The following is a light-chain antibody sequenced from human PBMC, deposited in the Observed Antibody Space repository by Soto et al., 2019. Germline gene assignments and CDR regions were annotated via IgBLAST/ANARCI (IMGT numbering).Light chain of an antibody. CDR1: QSISSW. J-gene: IGKJ1*01. V-gene: IGKV1-5*01. CDR2: DAS. Sequence: DIQMTPSPSTPSASVGDRVPITCRATQSISSWLAWYQQKPGKAPKLLIYDASSLESGVPSRFSGSGSGTEFTLTISSLQPDDFATYYCQQYNSYSPTFGQGTKVDI. CDR3: QQYNSYSPT.